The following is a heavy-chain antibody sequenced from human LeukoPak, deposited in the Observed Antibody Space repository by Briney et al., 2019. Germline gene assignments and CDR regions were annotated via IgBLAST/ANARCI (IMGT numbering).Heavy chain of an antibody. Sequence: GASVKVSCKASGYTLTGYYMHWVRQAPGQGLEWMGWINPNSGGTNYAQKFQGRVTMTRDTSISTAYMELSRLRSDDTAVYYCARGPTKDYYGSGSYYPLGDYWGQGTLVTVSS. V-gene: IGHV1-2*02. CDR3: ARGPTKDYYGSGSYYPLGDY. CDR2: INPNSGGT. J-gene: IGHJ4*02. CDR1: GYTLTGYY. D-gene: IGHD3-10*01.